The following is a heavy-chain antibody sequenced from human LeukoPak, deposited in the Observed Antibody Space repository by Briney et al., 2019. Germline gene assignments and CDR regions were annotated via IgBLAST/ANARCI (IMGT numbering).Heavy chain of an antibody. D-gene: IGHD6-19*01. CDR3: AGCSGWAFKN. Sequence: QPGGSLRLSCAASGFTFSYFWMSWVRQAPGKGLEWVANINPDGSEKNYVDSVKGRFTISRDSAKNSLYLQMDSLRAEDTAIYYCAGCSGWAFKNWGQGNLVTVSS. J-gene: IGHJ4*02. CDR1: GFTFSYFW. CDR2: INPDGSEK. V-gene: IGHV3-7*01.